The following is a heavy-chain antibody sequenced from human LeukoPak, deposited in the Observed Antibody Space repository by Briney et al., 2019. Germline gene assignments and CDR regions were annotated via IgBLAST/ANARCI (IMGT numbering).Heavy chain of an antibody. CDR1: GGSIGSTSYY. J-gene: IGHJ4*02. CDR3: GRVILGEAKSPIDC. V-gene: IGHV4-39*01. CDR2: ISYSGST. Sequence: PSETLSLTCTVSGGSIGSTSYYWGWIRQPPGKGLEWIGVISYSGSTYYNPSLKSRVTISVDTSKNQFSLKLTSVTAADTAVYYCGRVILGEAKSPIDCWGQGTLVAVSS. D-gene: IGHD3-10*01.